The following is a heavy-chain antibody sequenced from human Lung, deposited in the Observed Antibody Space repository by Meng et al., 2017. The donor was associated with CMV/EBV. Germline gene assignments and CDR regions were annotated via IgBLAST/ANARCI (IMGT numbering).Heavy chain of an antibody. CDR1: GYTCTGYY. Sequence: QVQLVQSGAEVKKPGASVKVSCKASGYTCTGYYMHWVRQGPGQGREGMGWNNPNSGGTNYAQKFQGRVTMTRDTSISTAYMELSRLRSDDTAGYYCATGWGATYRLDYWGQGTLVTVSS. J-gene: IGHJ4*02. CDR2: NNPNSGGT. D-gene: IGHD1-26*01. CDR3: ATGWGATYRLDY. V-gene: IGHV1-2*02.